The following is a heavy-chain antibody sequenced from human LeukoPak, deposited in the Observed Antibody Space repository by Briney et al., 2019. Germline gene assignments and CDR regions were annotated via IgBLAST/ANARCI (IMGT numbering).Heavy chain of an antibody. D-gene: IGHD3/OR15-3a*01. J-gene: IGHJ4*02. CDR3: ARQGENDFLLY. V-gene: IGHV5-10-1*01. CDR1: GYSFTNYW. CDR2: IDPNDSYT. Sequence: GESLRISCKGSGYSFTNYWITWVRQMPGKGLECMGRIDPNDSYTEYSPSFQGHVTISTDKSTTTAYLQWSSLKASDTAIYYCARQGENDFLLYWGQGTLVTVSS.